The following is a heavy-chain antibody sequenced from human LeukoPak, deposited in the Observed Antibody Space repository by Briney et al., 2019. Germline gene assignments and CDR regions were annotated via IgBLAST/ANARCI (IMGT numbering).Heavy chain of an antibody. CDR2: ISAYNGNT. V-gene: IGHV1-18*01. Sequence: ASVKVSCKASGYTFTSYGISWVRQAPGQGLEWMGWISAYNGNTNYAQKLQGRVTMTTDTSTSTAYMELRSLRSDDTAVYYCARDGRGRAYCGGDCYPREWFDPWGQGTLVTVSP. D-gene: IGHD2-21*02. CDR1: GYTFTSYG. J-gene: IGHJ5*02. CDR3: ARDGRGRAYCGGDCYPREWFDP.